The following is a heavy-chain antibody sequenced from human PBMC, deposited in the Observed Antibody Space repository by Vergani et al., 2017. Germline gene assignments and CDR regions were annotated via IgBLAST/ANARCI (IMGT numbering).Heavy chain of an antibody. CDR1: GVPLSSYY. D-gene: IGHD6-13*01. V-gene: IGHV4-4*07. Sequence: QVQLQESGPGLVKPSETLSPTCTVPGVPLSSYYWSWIRQPAGKGLGWIGRIYTSGSTNYNPSLKSRVTMSVDTSKNQFSLKLSSVTAADTAVYYCAREYSSSSSWFDPWGQGTLVTVSS. CDR3: AREYSSSSSWFDP. CDR2: IYTSGST. J-gene: IGHJ5*02.